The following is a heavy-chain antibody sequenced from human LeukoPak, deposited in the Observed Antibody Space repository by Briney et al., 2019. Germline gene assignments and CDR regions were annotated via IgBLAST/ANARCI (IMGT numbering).Heavy chain of an antibody. CDR3: AKGRYYYDSSGYDY. Sequence: GGSLRLSCAASGFTFSSSGMHWVRQAPGKGLEWVEVIWYDGSNKYYADSVKGRFTISRDNSKNTLYLQMNSLRAEDTAVYYCAKGRYYYDSSGYDYWGQGTLVTVSS. J-gene: IGHJ4*02. CDR2: IWYDGSNK. D-gene: IGHD3-22*01. V-gene: IGHV3-33*06. CDR1: GFTFSSSG.